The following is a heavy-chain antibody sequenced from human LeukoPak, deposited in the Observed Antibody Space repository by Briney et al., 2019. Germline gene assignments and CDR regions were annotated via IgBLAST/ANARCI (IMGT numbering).Heavy chain of an antibody. J-gene: IGHJ4*02. Sequence: GGSLRLSCAASGFTFGDYGMSWVRQAPGKGLEWVSGINWNGGSTGYADSVKGRFTISRDNAKNSLYLQMNSLRAEDTALYYCATGVQLVRYFDYWGQGTLVTVSS. CDR2: INWNGGST. CDR1: GFTFGDYG. CDR3: ATGVQLVRYFDY. D-gene: IGHD6-13*01. V-gene: IGHV3-20*04.